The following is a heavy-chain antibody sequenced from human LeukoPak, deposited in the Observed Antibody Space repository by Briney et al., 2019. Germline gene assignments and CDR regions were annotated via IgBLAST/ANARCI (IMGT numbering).Heavy chain of an antibody. CDR3: VRDGDTMVRGVYYYYGMDV. D-gene: IGHD3-10*01. CDR2: ISSSGSTI. V-gene: IGHV3-48*03. CDR1: GFTFSSYE. J-gene: IGHJ6*04. Sequence: PGGSLRLSCAASGFTFSSYEMNWVRQAPGKGLEWVSYISSSGSTIYYADSVKGRFTISRDNAKNSLYLQMNSLRAEDTAVYYCVRDGDTMVRGVYYYYGMDVWGKGTTVTVSS.